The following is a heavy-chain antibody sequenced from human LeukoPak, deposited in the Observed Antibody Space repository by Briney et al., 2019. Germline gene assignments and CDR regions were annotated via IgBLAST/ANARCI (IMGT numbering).Heavy chain of an antibody. Sequence: SDTLSLTCAVSGYSISSSNWWGWIRQPPGKGLEWIGYIYYSGSTYYNPSLKSRVTMSVDTSKNQFSLKLSSVTAADMAVYYCAIAAAGYTHYFDYWGQGTLVSVSS. V-gene: IGHV4-28*03. CDR1: GYSISSSNW. CDR3: AIAAAGYTHYFDY. J-gene: IGHJ4*02. D-gene: IGHD6-13*01. CDR2: IYYSGST.